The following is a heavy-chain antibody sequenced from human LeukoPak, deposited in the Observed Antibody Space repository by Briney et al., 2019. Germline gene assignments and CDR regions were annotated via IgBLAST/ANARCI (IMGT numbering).Heavy chain of an antibody. J-gene: IGHJ4*02. D-gene: IGHD3-10*01. V-gene: IGHV3-23*01. CDR1: GFTFSSYA. CDR2: ISGSGGST. Sequence: GGSLRLSCAASGFTFSSYAMSWVRQGPGKGLEGVSAISGSGGSTYYADSVKGRFTISRDNSKNTLYLQMNSLRAEDTAVYYCAKGFYYYGSGSYDYWGQGTLVTVSS. CDR3: AKGFYYYGSGSYDY.